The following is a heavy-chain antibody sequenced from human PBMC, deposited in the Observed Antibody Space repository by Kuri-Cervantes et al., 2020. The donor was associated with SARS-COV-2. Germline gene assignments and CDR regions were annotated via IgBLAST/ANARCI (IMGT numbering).Heavy chain of an antibody. CDR1: GFTFSSYA. Sequence: GESLKISCAASGFTFSSYAMSWVRQAPGKGLEWVSAISGSGGSTYYADSVKGRFTISRDNSKNTLYLQMNSLRAEDTAVYYCARDFSITIFGVVIGDHYFDYWGQGTLVTVSS. D-gene: IGHD3-3*01. J-gene: IGHJ4*02. V-gene: IGHV3-23*01. CDR2: ISGSGGST. CDR3: ARDFSITIFGVVIGDHYFDY.